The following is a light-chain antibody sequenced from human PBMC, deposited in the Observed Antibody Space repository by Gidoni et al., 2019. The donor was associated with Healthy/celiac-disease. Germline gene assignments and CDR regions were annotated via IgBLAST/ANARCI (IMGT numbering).Light chain of an antibody. CDR1: QGISSW. J-gene: IGKJ5*01. CDR2: AAS. CDR3: QQANSFPIT. V-gene: IGKV1-12*01. Sequence: IQLTQSPSSVSASVGDRVTITCRASQGISSWLAWSQQKPGKAPKLLIYAASSLQSGVPSRFSGSGSGTDFTLTISSLQPEDFATYYCQQANSFPITLGQGTRLEIK.